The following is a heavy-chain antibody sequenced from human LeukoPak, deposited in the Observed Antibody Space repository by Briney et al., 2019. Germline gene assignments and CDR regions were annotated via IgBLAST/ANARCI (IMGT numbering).Heavy chain of an antibody. CDR3: ARQASSYGSS. Sequence: GESLKISCKGSGYSFTSYLIGWVRQMPGKGLEWMGIIYTGDADTRYSPSFQGQVTISADKSISTAYLQWSSLKASDTAMYYCARQASSYGSSWGQGTLVTVSS. D-gene: IGHD5-18*01. V-gene: IGHV5-51*01. CDR1: GYSFTSYL. CDR2: IYTGDADT. J-gene: IGHJ4*02.